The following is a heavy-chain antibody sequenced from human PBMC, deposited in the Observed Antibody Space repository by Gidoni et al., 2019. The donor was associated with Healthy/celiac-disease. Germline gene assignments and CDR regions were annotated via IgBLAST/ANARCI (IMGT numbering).Heavy chain of an antibody. CDR3: ARVWKEDYANAFDI. V-gene: IGHV3-11*06. J-gene: IGHJ3*02. CDR1: GFTFSDYY. Sequence: QVQLVESGGGLVKPGGSLRLSCAASGFTFSDYYMSWIRQAPGKGLEWVSYISSSSSYTNYADSVKGRFTISRDNAKNSLYLQMNSLRAEDTAVYYCARVWKEDYANAFDIWGQGTMVTVSS. CDR2: ISSSSSYT. D-gene: IGHD4-17*01.